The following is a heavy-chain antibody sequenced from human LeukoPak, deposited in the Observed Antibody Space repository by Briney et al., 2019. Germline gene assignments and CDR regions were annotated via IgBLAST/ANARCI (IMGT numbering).Heavy chain of an antibody. CDR2: INHSGST. J-gene: IGHJ6*02. V-gene: IGHV4-34*01. CDR3: ARGWQYYDFWSGYYTGRPNGMDV. CDR1: GGSFSGYY. Sequence: KTSETLSLTCAVYGGSFSGYYWSWIRQPPGKGLEWIGEINHSGSTNYNPSLKSRVTISVDTSKNQFSLKLSSVTAADTAVYYCARGWQYYDFWSGYYTGRPNGMDVWGQGTTVTVSS. D-gene: IGHD3-3*01.